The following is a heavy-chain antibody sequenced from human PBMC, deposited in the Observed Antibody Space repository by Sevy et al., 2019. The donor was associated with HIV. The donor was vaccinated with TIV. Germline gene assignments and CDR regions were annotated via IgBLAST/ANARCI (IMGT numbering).Heavy chain of an antibody. V-gene: IGHV3-23*01. D-gene: IGHD3-16*02. CDR3: AKDPYDYVWGSYRPPDY. J-gene: IGHJ4*02. CDR1: GFTFSSYA. Sequence: GGSLRLSCAASGFTFSSYAMSWVRQAPGKGLEWVSAISGGGGSTYYADSVKGRFTISRDNSKNTLYLQMNSLRAEDTAVYYCAKDPYDYVWGSYRPPDYWGQGTLVTVSS. CDR2: ISGGGGST.